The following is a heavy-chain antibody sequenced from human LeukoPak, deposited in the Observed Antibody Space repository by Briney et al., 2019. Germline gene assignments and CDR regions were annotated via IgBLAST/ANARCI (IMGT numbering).Heavy chain of an antibody. Sequence: SETLSLTCAVYGGSFSGYYWSWIRQPPGKGLEWIGEINHSGSTNYNPSLKSRVTISVDTSKNQFSLKLSSVTAADTAVYYCASSSSVAGSAYYYGMDVWGQGTTVTVSS. D-gene: IGHD6-19*01. CDR2: INHSGST. V-gene: IGHV4-34*01. CDR3: ASSSSVAGSAYYYGMDV. CDR1: GGSFSGYY. J-gene: IGHJ6*02.